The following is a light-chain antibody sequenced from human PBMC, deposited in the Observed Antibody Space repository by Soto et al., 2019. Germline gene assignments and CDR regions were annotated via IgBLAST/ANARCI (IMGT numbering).Light chain of an antibody. Sequence: EIVMTQSPATLSVSPGERATLSCRASQSVSSNLAWYQQKPGQAPRLLIYGASTGATGIPARFSGTGSGTEFTLTISSLQSEVFAVYFCQQYNNWPRTFGQGTKVDIK. CDR1: QSVSSN. V-gene: IGKV3-15*01. CDR2: GAS. J-gene: IGKJ1*01. CDR3: QQYNNWPRT.